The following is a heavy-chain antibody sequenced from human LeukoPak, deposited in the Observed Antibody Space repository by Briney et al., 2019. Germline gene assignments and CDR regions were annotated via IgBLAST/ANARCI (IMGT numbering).Heavy chain of an antibody. Sequence: KPGGSLRLSCAASGFTFSSYSMNWVRQAPGKGLEWVSSISSSSSYIYYADSVKGRFTISRDNAKNSLYLQMNSLRAEDTAVYYCANAVRLCSGLKLGYCSGGSCCNFDYWGQGTLVTVSS. CDR3: ANAVRLCSGLKLGYCSGGSCCNFDY. D-gene: IGHD2-15*01. CDR2: ISSSSSYI. V-gene: IGHV3-21*01. CDR1: GFTFSSYS. J-gene: IGHJ4*02.